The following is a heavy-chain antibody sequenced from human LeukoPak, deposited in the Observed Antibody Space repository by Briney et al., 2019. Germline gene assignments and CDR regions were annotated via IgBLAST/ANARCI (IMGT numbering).Heavy chain of an antibody. CDR2: IYYSGST. D-gene: IGHD6-6*01. CDR1: GGSISSYY. V-gene: IGHV4-59*08. CDR3: ARLRERAARRCDAFDI. Sequence: SETLSLTCTVSGGSISSYYWSWIRQPPGKGLEWIGYIYYSGSTNYNPSLKSRVTISVDTSKNQFSLKLSSVTAADTAMYYCARLRERAARRCDAFDIWGQGTMVTVSS. J-gene: IGHJ3*02.